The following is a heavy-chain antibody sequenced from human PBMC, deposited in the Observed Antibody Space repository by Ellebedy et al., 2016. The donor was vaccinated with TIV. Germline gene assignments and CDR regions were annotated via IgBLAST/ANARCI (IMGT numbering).Heavy chain of an antibody. J-gene: IGHJ4*02. CDR3: ARTRGYSRFDS. Sequence: GESLKLSXVGSGFTFTDYAMHWVPQAPGKGLEWLTFFSDDGGAKFYADSMRGRLCISRDNSKHTLHLQLSSLRPEDTAIYYCARTRGYSRFDSWGQGTLVTVSS. CDR1: GFTFTDYA. CDR2: FSDDGGAK. V-gene: IGHV3-30*15. D-gene: IGHD5-18*01.